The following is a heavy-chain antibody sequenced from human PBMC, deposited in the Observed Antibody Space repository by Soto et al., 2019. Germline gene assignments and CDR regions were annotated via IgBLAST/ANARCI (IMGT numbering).Heavy chain of an antibody. CDR2: ISHVGNS. Sequence: SETLSLTCAVSGDSISSRNWWNWVRQPPGKGLEWIGQISHVGNSNYNPSLQSRLTISVDKSKNQFSLELRSVTAADTAVYYCARETYGDYVGYFDPWGQGIQVTVSS. CDR1: GDSISSRNW. J-gene: IGHJ5*02. CDR3: ARETYGDYVGYFDP. V-gene: IGHV4-4*02. D-gene: IGHD4-17*01.